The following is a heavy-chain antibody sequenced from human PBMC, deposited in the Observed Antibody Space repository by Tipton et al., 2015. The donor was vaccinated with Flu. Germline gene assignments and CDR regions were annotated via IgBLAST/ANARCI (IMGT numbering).Heavy chain of an antibody. CDR2: IQFHGGNQ. CDR3: AKKSATSWDAFDI. V-gene: IGHV3-30*02. D-gene: IGHD2-15*01. Sequence: SLRLSCAASGFTVSSNYLSWVRQAPGKGLEWVAFIQFHGGNQHYADSVKGRFTCSRDNSRSTLYLEMNSLRREDTAVYFCAKKSATSWDAFDIWGQGTMVT. CDR1: GFTVSSNY. J-gene: IGHJ3*02.